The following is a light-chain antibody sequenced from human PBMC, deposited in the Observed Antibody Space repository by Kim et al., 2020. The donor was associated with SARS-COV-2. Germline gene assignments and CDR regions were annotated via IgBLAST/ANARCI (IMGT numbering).Light chain of an antibody. CDR3: QLYVSSPPRVT. V-gene: IGKV3-20*01. J-gene: IGKJ4*01. Sequence: DIVLTQSPGTLSLSPGERATLSCRASQSVSSRFLAWYQQKPGQAPRPLIYGTSSRATDIPDRFSGTGSGTDFTLTISRLEPEDFAVYYCQLYVSSPPRVTFGGGTKVDIK. CDR1: QSVSSRF. CDR2: GTS.